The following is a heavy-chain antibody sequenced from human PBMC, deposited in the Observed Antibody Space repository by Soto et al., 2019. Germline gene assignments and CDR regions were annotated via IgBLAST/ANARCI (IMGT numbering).Heavy chain of an antibody. Sequence: SVKVSCKASGYTFTGYYMHWVRQAPGQGLEWMGWINPNSGGTNYAQKFQGWVTMTRNTSISTAYMELSSLRSEDTAVYYCAREVYGYYYYMDVWGKGTTVTVSS. CDR3: AREVYGYYYYMDV. CDR2: INPNSGGT. CDR1: GYTFTGYY. D-gene: IGHD1-20*01. V-gene: IGHV1-2*04. J-gene: IGHJ6*03.